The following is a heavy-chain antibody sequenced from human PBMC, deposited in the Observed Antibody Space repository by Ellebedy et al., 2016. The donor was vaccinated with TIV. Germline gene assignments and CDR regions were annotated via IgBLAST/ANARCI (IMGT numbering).Heavy chain of an antibody. CDR2: INNGGRTT. V-gene: IGHV3-23*01. D-gene: IGHD3-16*01. J-gene: IGHJ3*02. CDR3: AKDQIGGNGRWVFDI. Sequence: PGGSLRLSCVASGFTFSGYAMSWVRQAPGKGLEWVSGINNGGRTTSYADSVKGRFTISRDNSRSTLYLQMNSLRAEDSAVYYCAKDQIGGNGRWVFDIWGQGTMVTVSS. CDR1: GFTFSGYA.